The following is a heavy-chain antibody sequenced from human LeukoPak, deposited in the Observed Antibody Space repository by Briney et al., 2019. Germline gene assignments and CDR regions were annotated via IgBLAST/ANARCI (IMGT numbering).Heavy chain of an antibody. V-gene: IGHV1-18*01. J-gene: IGHJ4*02. D-gene: IGHD6-13*01. Sequence: GASVKVSCKASGYTFTSYGISWVRQAPGQGLEWMGWISAYNGNTNYAQKLQGRVTMTTDTSTSTAYKELRSLRSDDTAVYYCARASSSWYTTFDYWGQGTLVTVSS. CDR3: ARASSSWYTTFDY. CDR1: GYTFTSYG. CDR2: ISAYNGNT.